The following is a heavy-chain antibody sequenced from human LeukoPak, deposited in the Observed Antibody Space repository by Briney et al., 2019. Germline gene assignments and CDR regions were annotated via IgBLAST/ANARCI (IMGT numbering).Heavy chain of an antibody. J-gene: IGHJ6*03. CDR2: ISWNSGSI. CDR1: GFTFDDYA. Sequence: LPGGSLRLSCAASGFTFDDYAMHWVRQAPGKGLEWVSGISWNSGSIDYADSVKGRFTISRDNAKNSLYLQMNSLRAEDMALYYCAKDGGGYDWDYMDVWGKGTTVTVSS. V-gene: IGHV3-9*03. CDR3: AKDGGGYDWDYMDV. D-gene: IGHD5-12*01.